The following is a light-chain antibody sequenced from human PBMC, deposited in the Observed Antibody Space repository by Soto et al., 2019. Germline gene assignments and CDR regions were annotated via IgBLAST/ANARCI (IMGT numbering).Light chain of an antibody. J-gene: IGKJ1*01. CDR3: QHYNSYSEA. Sequence: DVQVTQSPSSLSASVGDRVTITCRTSQNIKKYLNWYQQKPGRAPKVLISAASSLQNWVPSRFSGGGSGTEFTLTISSLQPDDFATYYCQHYNSYSEAFGQGTKVDIK. CDR1: QNIKKY. V-gene: IGKV1-16*01. CDR2: AAS.